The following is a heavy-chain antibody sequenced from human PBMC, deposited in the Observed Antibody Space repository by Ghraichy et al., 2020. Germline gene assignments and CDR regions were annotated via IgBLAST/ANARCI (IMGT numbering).Heavy chain of an antibody. CDR3: ARAPIPLVATSYYYMDV. Sequence: SVKVSCKASGGTFSSYAISWVRQAPGQGLEWMGGIIPIFGTANYAQKFQGRVTITADESTSTAYMELSSLRSEDTAVYYCARAPIPLVATSYYYMDVWGKGTTVTVSS. CDR1: GGTFSSYA. D-gene: IGHD5-12*01. J-gene: IGHJ6*03. V-gene: IGHV1-69*13. CDR2: IIPIFGTA.